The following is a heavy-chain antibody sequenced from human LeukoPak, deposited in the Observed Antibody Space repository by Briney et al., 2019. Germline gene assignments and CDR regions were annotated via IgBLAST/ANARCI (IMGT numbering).Heavy chain of an antibody. CDR2: INHSGST. CDR3: ARVYYSSSYDYWYFDL. D-gene: IGHD6-13*01. Sequence: SETLSLTCAVYGGSFSGYYWSWIRQPPGKGLEWIGEINHSGSTNYNPSLKSRVTMSVDTSKNQFSLKLSSVTAADTAVYYCARVYYSSSYDYWYFDLWGRGTLVTVSS. V-gene: IGHV4-34*01. J-gene: IGHJ2*01. CDR1: GGSFSGYY.